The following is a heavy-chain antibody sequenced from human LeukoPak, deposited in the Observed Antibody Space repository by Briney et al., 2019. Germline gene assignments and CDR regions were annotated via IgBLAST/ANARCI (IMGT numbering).Heavy chain of an antibody. V-gene: IGHV3-53*01. J-gene: IGHJ4*02. CDR3: ATFGSSTLDFDY. CDR1: GFTVSSNY. D-gene: IGHD1-26*01. CDR2: IYSGSST. Sequence: GGSLRLSCAASGFTVSSNYMSWVRQAPGKGLEWVSVIYSGSSTYYADSVKGRFTISRDNSKNTLYLQMNSLRAEDTAVYYCATFGSSTLDFDYWGQGTLVTVSS.